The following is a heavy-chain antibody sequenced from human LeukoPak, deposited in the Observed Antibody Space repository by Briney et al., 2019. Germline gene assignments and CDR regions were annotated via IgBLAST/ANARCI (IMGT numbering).Heavy chain of an antibody. CDR3: AREGRDYYYYYIYV. CDR2: IYTSGST. J-gene: IGHJ6*03. D-gene: IGHD3-10*01. V-gene: IGHV4-61*02. CDR1: GGSISSGSDY. Sequence: SQTLSLICTVSGGSISSGSDYWSWIRQPAGKGLEWIGRIYTSGSTNYNPSLESRVTISVDTSKNQFSLKLSSVTAADTAIYYCAREGRDYYYYYIYVWGKGTTVTVSS.